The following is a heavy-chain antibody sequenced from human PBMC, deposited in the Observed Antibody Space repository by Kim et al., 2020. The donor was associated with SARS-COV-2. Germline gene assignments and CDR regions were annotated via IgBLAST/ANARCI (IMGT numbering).Heavy chain of an antibody. Sequence: GGSLRLSCAASGFTFSSYAMSWVRQAPGKGLEWVSAISGSGGSTYYADSVKGRFTISRDNSKNTLYLQMNSLRAEDTAVYYCAKDRSSGWYSLVRSTRHYYYGMDVWGQGTTVTVSS. J-gene: IGHJ6*02. D-gene: IGHD6-19*01. CDR1: GFTFSSYA. CDR3: AKDRSSGWYSLVRSTRHYYYGMDV. CDR2: ISGSGGST. V-gene: IGHV3-23*01.